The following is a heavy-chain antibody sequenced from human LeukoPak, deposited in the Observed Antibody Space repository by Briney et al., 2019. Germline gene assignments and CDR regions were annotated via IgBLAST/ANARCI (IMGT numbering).Heavy chain of an antibody. CDR1: GGTFSSYA. Sequence: SVKVSCKASGGTFSSYAISWVRQAPGQGLEWMGRIIPIFGIANYAQKFRGRVTITADKSTSTAYMELSSLRSEDTAVYYCARVNLQNWNQPPRPGRYYFDYWGQGTLVTVSS. J-gene: IGHJ4*02. D-gene: IGHD1-1*01. CDR3: ARVNLQNWNQPPRPGRYYFDY. V-gene: IGHV1-69*04. CDR2: IIPIFGIA.